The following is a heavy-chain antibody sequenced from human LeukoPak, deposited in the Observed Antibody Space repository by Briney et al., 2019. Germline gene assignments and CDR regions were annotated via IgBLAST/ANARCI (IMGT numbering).Heavy chain of an antibody. D-gene: IGHD4-11*01. Sequence: GASVKVSCKASGYTFTSHFMHWVRQAPGQGLEWMGIINPRGGSTSYTQKFQGRVTMTRDTSTSTVYMELSSLRSDDTAVYYCAREDYSNYNPWGQGTLVTVSS. V-gene: IGHV1-46*01. CDR3: AREDYSNYNP. J-gene: IGHJ5*02. CDR1: GYTFTSHF. CDR2: INPRGGST.